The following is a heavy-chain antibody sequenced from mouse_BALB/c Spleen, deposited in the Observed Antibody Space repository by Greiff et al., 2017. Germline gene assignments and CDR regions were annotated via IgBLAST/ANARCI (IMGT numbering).Heavy chain of an antibody. Sequence: VQLQQSGPGLVQPSQSLSITCTASGFSLTSYGVHWVRQPPGKGLEWLGVIWAGGSTNYNSALMSRLSISKDNSKSQVFLKMNSLQTDDTAMYYCARKNRVDRSWFAYWGQGTLVTVSA. J-gene: IGHJ3*01. CDR1: GFSLTSYG. CDR3: ARKNRVDRSWFAY. CDR2: IWAGGST. V-gene: IGHV2-9*02. D-gene: IGHD2-14*01.